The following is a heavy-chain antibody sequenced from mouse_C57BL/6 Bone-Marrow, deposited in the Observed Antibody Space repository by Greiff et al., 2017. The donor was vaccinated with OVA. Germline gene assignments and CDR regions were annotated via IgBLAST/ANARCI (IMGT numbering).Heavy chain of an antibody. V-gene: IGHV5-6*01. J-gene: IGHJ2*01. D-gene: IGHD1-1*01. CDR3: ARRGYYYGPHLDY. CDR1: GFTFSSYG. CDR2: ISSGGSYT. Sequence: EVQRVESGGDLVKPGGSLKLSCAASGFTFSSYGMSWVRQTQDKRLEWVATISSGGSYTYYPDSVKGQITMSRDKAKNTQYLQMSRLKSEDTAMYYCARRGYYYGPHLDYWGQGTTLTVSS.